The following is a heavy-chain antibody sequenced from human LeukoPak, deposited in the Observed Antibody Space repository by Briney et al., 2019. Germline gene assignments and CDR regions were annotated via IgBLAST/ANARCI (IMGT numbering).Heavy chain of an antibody. J-gene: IGHJ4*02. CDR3: VKDYYDFWSGFDS. V-gene: IGHV3-23*01. Sequence: GGSLRLSCAASGFIFSSYAMNWVRQAPGKGLEWVSTNSNTGSTYYADSVKGRFTISRDNSKNRLYLHMNSLRAEDTAIYYCVKDYYDFWSGFDSWGQGTLVTVSS. CDR2: NSNTGST. CDR1: GFIFSSYA. D-gene: IGHD3-3*01.